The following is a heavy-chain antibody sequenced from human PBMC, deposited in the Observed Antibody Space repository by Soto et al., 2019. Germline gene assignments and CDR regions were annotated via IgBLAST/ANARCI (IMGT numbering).Heavy chain of an antibody. CDR1: GYTFTSYA. D-gene: IGHD3-10*01. CDR3: ARAEVLLWFGELSSYGMDV. J-gene: IGHJ6*02. CDR2: INAGNGNT. Sequence: GASVKVSCKASGYTFTSYAMHWVRQAPGQRLEWMGWINAGNGNTKYSQKFQGRVAITRDTSASTAYMELSSLRSEDTAVYYCARAEVLLWFGELSSYGMDVWGQGTTVTVSS. V-gene: IGHV1-3*01.